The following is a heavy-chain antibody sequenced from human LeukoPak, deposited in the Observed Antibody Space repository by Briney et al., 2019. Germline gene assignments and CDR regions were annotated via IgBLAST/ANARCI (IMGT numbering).Heavy chain of an antibody. CDR2: MYHSGST. CDR1: GYSIGSGSY. D-gene: IGHD3-3*01. Sequence: SETLSLTCAVSGYSIGSGSYWGWIRQPPGKGLEWLGSMYHSGSTYYNPSLKSRVTISVDTSKNQFSLKLSSVTAADTAVYYCARLGSTIFGVVTNWFDPWGQGTLVTVSS. V-gene: IGHV4-38-2*01. CDR3: ARLGSTIFGVVTNWFDP. J-gene: IGHJ5*02.